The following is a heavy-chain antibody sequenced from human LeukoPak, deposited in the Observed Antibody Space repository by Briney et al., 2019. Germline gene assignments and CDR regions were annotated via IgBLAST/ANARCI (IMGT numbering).Heavy chain of an antibody. CDR1: GFTFSTYA. J-gene: IGHJ5*02. CDR3: AKLHHFDWLLVSNWFDP. D-gene: IGHD3-9*01. Sequence: GGSLRLSCAASGFTFSTYAMSWVRQALGKGLEWVSTINGSGGSTYYAESVKGRFTISRDNSKNTLYLQMNSLRAEDTALYYCAKLHHFDWLLVSNWFDPWGQGTLVTVSS. CDR2: INGSGGST. V-gene: IGHV3-23*01.